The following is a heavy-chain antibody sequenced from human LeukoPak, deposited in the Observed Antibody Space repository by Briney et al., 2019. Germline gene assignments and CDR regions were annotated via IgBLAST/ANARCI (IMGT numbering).Heavy chain of an antibody. Sequence: GGSLRLSCAASGFTVGNNHMNWVRQAPGKGLEWVSLIYSGGNTQYADSVKGRFIIFRDSSKNTLYLQMNSLRPEDTAVYYCVRQMGMGVDSWGQGTLVTVSS. D-gene: IGHD3-16*01. J-gene: IGHJ4*02. CDR3: VRQMGMGVDS. CDR2: IYSGGNT. CDR1: GFTVGNNH. V-gene: IGHV3-66*04.